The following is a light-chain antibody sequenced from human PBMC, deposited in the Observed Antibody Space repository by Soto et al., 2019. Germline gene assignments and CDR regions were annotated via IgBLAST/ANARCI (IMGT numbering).Light chain of an antibody. CDR1: SSDVGGYNY. Sequence: QSALTQPPSASGSPGQSVTISCTGTSSDVGGYNYVSWYQQHPGKAPKLMIYGVSERPSGVPDRFSGSKSSNTASLTVSGLQAEDEADYYCSSYAGSNNFVFGTGTKVTV. J-gene: IGLJ1*01. CDR2: GVS. V-gene: IGLV2-8*01. CDR3: SSYAGSNNFV.